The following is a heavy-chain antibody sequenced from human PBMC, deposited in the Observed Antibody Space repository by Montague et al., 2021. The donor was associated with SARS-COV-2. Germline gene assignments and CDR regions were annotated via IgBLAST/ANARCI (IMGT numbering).Heavy chain of an antibody. Sequence: SETLSLTCTVSGGSMSSYYWSWIRQPPGKGLEWIGDIYYSGSTNYNPSLKSRVTISVDTSKNQFSLKLSSVTAADTAAYYCARHMCSSGLHGCGFDHWGQGTLVTVSS. CDR2: IYYSGST. V-gene: IGHV4-59*08. CDR3: ARHMCSSGLHGCGFDH. J-gene: IGHJ5*02. CDR1: GGSMSSYY. D-gene: IGHD2-2*01.